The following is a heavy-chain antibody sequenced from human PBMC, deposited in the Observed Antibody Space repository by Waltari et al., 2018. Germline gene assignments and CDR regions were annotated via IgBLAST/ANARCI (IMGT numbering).Heavy chain of an antibody. Sequence: QVQLQESGQGLVKPSGTLSLTCAVSGDSIXXNYWWSWVRQSPEKGLEWIGQVHHSGKTHYNPSLQSRVAISVDKPKNQFSLNLNSVTAADTAIYYCAGDRAIGLFFDYWGRGTLVTVSS. V-gene: IGHV4-4*02. CDR2: VHHSGKT. CDR1: GDSIXXNYW. CDR3: AGDRAIGLFFDY. J-gene: IGHJ4*02. D-gene: IGHD2-2*01.